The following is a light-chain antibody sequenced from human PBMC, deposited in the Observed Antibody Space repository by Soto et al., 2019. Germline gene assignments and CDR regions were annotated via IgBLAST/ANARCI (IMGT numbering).Light chain of an antibody. Sequence: QSALTQAASVSGSPGQSITISCTGTSSDVGDYKYVSWYQQHPDKAPKLIIFVNSNRPSGVSNRFSGSKSGNTASLTISGLQAEDEADYYCSSYTSSDTPYVFGTGTKLTVL. CDR3: SSYTSSDTPYV. V-gene: IGLV2-14*01. J-gene: IGLJ1*01. CDR1: SSDVGDYKY. CDR2: VNS.